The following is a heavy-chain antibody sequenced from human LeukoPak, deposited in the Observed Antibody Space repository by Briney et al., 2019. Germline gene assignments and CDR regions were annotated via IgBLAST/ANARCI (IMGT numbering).Heavy chain of an antibody. Sequence: PSETLSLTCAVCGGSFSGYYWSWIRQPPGKGLEWIGEINHSGSTNYNPSLKSRVTISVDTSKNQFSLKLSSVTAADTAVYYCARFGRYCSSTSCYRRYYFDYWGQGTLVTVSS. J-gene: IGHJ4*02. CDR2: INHSGST. V-gene: IGHV4-34*01. CDR1: GGSFSGYY. D-gene: IGHD2-2*01. CDR3: ARFGRYCSSTSCYRRYYFDY.